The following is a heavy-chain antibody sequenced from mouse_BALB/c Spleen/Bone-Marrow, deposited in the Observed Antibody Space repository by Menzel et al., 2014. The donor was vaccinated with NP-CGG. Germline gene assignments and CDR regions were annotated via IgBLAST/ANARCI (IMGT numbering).Heavy chain of an antibody. D-gene: IGHD1-1*01. J-gene: IGHJ3*01. CDR1: GFNIKDTY. Sequence: EVKLMESGAELVKPGASVELSCTASGFNIKDTYMHWVKQRPEQGLEWIGRIDPANGNTKYDPKFQGKATITADTSSNTAYLQLSSLTSEDTAVYYCASYYYGSYGFAYWGQGTLVTVSA. CDR2: IDPANGNT. V-gene: IGHV14-3*02. CDR3: ASYYYGSYGFAY.